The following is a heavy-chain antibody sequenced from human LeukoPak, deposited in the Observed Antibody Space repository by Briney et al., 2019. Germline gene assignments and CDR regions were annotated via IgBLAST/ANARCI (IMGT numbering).Heavy chain of an antibody. Sequence: QTVGSLRLSCVASGFTFTTYAMHWVRQAPGKGLEGVAFIQYDGNTKYYVDPVKGRFTISRDTSKNTLFLQMSSLRAEDTAVYYCAKRGGTYSYYYYMDVWGKGTTVTVSS. CDR3: AKRGGTYSYYYYMDV. CDR1: GFTFTTYA. J-gene: IGHJ6*03. CDR2: IQYDGNTK. V-gene: IGHV3-30*02. D-gene: IGHD1-26*01.